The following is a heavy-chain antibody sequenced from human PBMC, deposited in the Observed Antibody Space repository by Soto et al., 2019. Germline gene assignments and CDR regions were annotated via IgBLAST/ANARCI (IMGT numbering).Heavy chain of an antibody. CDR1: GGSISSGDYS. Sequence: PSETLSLTCTVSGGSISSGDYSWSWIRQPPGKGLEWIGYIYYSGSTNYNPSLKSRVTISVDTSKNQFSLKLSSVTAADTAVYYCARARYEKYYFDYWGQGTLVTVSS. CDR2: IYYSGST. V-gene: IGHV4-61*08. D-gene: IGHD3-3*01. J-gene: IGHJ4*02. CDR3: ARARYEKYYFDY.